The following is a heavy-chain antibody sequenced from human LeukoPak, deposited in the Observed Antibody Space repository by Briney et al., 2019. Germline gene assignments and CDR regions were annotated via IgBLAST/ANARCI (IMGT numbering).Heavy chain of an antibody. D-gene: IGHD4-23*01. CDR3: AREMMGIGNDFDY. V-gene: IGHV3-21*01. J-gene: IGHJ4*02. Sequence: GGSLRLSCAASGFTFSSYSMNWVRQAPGKGLEWVSSISSSSSYIYYADSVKGRFTISRDNAKNSLYLQMNSLRAEDTAVYYCAREMMGIGNDFDYWGQGTLVTVSS. CDR1: GFTFSSYS. CDR2: ISSSSSYI.